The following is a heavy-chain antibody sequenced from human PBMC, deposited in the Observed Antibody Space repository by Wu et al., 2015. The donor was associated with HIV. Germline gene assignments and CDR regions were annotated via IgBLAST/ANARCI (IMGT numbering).Heavy chain of an antibody. V-gene: IGHV1-2*02. CDR2: IDPNKGDK. D-gene: IGHD2-8*01. Sequence: QVQLVQSGAEVKKPGASVKVSCKVYGYTFSGYYIHWVRQAPGQGLEWMGWIDPNKGDKNYEQKFQGRVTLTTDTPTRTAAMELRGLRSDGTAVYYCASDLSGVKVKGIENWGQGTLVIVSS. CDR3: ASDLSGVKVKGIEN. J-gene: IGHJ4*02. CDR1: GYTFSGYY.